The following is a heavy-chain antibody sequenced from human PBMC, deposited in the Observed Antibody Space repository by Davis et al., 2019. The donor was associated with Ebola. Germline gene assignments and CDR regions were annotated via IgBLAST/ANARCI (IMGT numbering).Heavy chain of an antibody. CDR3: ARFIGRALVVAATGRDLYYYYGMDV. Sequence: AASVKVSCKASGGTFSSYAISWVRQAPGQGLEWMGGIIPIFGTANYAQKFQGRVTITADKSTSTAYMELSSLRSEDTAVYYCARFIGRALVVAATGRDLYYYYGMDVWGQGTTVTVSS. V-gene: IGHV1-69*06. D-gene: IGHD2-15*01. J-gene: IGHJ6*02. CDR1: GGTFSSYA. CDR2: IIPIFGTA.